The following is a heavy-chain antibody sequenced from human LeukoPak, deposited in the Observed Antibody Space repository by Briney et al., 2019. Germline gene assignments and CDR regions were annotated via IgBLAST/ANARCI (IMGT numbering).Heavy chain of an antibody. CDR1: GYTFTSYG. CDR3: ARDSPFYCSGGSCSISNWFDP. CDR2: ISAYNGNT. Sequence: GASVTVSCKASGYTFTSYGISWVRQAPGQGLEWMGWISAYNGNTNYAQKLQGRVTMTTDTSTSTAYMELRSLRSDDTAVYYCARDSPFYCSGGSCSISNWFDPWGQGTLVTVSS. J-gene: IGHJ5*02. D-gene: IGHD2-15*01. V-gene: IGHV1-18*01.